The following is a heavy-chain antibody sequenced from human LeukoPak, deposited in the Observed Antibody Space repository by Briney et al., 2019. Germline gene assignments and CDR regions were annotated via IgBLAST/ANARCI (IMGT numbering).Heavy chain of an antibody. V-gene: IGHV3-30*03. Sequence: GGSLRLSCAASGFTFSSYGMHWVRQAPGKGLEWVAVISYDGSNKYYADSVKGRFTISRDNSKNTLYLQMNSLRAEDTAVYYCARVHLYYDYVWGSYRGGWGQGTLVTVSS. J-gene: IGHJ4*02. CDR1: GFTFSSYG. D-gene: IGHD3-16*02. CDR3: ARVHLYYDYVWGSYRGG. CDR2: ISYDGSNK.